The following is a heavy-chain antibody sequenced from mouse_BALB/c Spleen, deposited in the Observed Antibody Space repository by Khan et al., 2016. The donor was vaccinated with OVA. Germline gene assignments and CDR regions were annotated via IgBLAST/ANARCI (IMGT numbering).Heavy chain of an antibody. Sequence: QVRLQQSGAELARPGASVKMSCKASGYTFTSYTIHWIKLRPGQGLEWIVYINPSNGYTNYNQKFKDKATLPADKSSTTPYLQLSSLTSDDSAIYNCGRDEGDHRNGGWFAYWGQGTLVTVSA. J-gene: IGHJ3*01. CDR1: GYTFTSYT. V-gene: IGHV1-4*01. CDR2: INPSNGYT. CDR3: GRDEGDHRNGGWFAY. D-gene: IGHD2-14*01.